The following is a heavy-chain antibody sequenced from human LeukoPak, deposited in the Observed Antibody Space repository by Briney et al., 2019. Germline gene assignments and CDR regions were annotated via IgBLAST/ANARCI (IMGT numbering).Heavy chain of an antibody. CDR3: AREVVTVTTNGFDP. D-gene: IGHD2-21*02. CDR1: GDSISSEYYY. J-gene: IGHJ5*02. Sequence: SQTLSLTCTVSGDSISSEYYYWNRIRQPPGKGLEWIGQIFYNGNTFYKTSLRGRINMSVDTSKNQFSLKLSSVTAADTAVYYCAREVVTVTTNGFDPWGQGTLVTVSS. CDR2: IFYNGNT. V-gene: IGHV4-30-4*01.